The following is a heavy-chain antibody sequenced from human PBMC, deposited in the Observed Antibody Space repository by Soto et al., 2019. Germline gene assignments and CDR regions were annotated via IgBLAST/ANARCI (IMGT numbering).Heavy chain of an antibody. CDR1: GFTVGNNY. Sequence: EVQLVESGGGLIQPGGSLKLSCAASGFTVGNNYMSWVRQAPGKGLEWVSLIYSTGTTKYADSVKGRFTVSRDNAKNTLYLQMNSLRAADTAVCYCAKDGRGSGGHYNSFGYWGPGPLVTASS. J-gene: IGHJ4*02. V-gene: IGHV3-53*01. CDR3: AKDGRGSGGHYNSFGY. CDR2: IYSTGTT. D-gene: IGHD3-10*01.